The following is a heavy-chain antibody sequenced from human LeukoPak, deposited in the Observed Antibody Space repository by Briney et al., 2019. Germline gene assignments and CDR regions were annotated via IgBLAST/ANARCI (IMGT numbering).Heavy chain of an antibody. CDR2: ISYDGSNK. D-gene: IGHD6-13*01. J-gene: IGHJ4*02. V-gene: IGHV3-30*04. CDR3: ARGRGQQVFDY. CDR1: GFTFSSYA. Sequence: GGSLRLSCAASGFTFSSYAMHWVRQAPGKGLEWVAVISYDGSNKYYADSVKGRFTISRDNSKNTLYLQMNSLRAEDTAVYYCARGRGQQVFDYWGQGALVTVSS.